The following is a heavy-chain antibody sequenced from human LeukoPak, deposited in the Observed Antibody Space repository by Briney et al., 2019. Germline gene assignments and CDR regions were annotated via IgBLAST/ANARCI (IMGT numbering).Heavy chain of an antibody. D-gene: IGHD2-8*01. CDR3: ASTHSNGGAFDI. J-gene: IGHJ3*02. CDR2: IYYSGST. Sequence: SQTLSLTCTVSGGSISSSSYYWGWIRQPPGKGLEWIGSIYYSGSTYYNPSLKSRVTISADTSKNQFSLKLSSVTAADTAVFYCASTHSNGGAFDIRGQGTVVTVSS. V-gene: IGHV4-39*01. CDR1: GGSISSSSYY.